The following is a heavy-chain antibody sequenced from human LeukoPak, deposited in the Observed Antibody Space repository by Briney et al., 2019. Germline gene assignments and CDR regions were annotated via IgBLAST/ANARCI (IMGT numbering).Heavy chain of an antibody. Sequence: SGTLSLTCAVSGGSISSSNWWSWVRQPPGKGLEWIGEIYHSGSTNYNPSLKSRVTISVDKSKNQFSLKLSSVTAADTAVYYCARYSEVTILGVVINYYFDYWGQGTLVTVSS. CDR3: ARYSEVTILGVVINYYFDY. CDR1: GGSISSSNW. J-gene: IGHJ4*02. CDR2: IYHSGST. D-gene: IGHD3-3*01. V-gene: IGHV4-4*02.